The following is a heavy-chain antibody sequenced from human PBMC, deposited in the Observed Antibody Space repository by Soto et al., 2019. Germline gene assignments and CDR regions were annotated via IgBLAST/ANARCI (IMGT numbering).Heavy chain of an antibody. CDR2: IRYDGSNK. Sequence: QVQLVESGGGVVQPGRSLRLSCEASGFTFSSYGMHWVRQARGKGLEWVAVIRYDGSNKYYADSVKGRFTISRDNSKNTLYLQMNSLRAEDTAVYYCAREGPGYCSGGSCQYFDYWGQGTLVTVSS. J-gene: IGHJ4*02. D-gene: IGHD2-15*01. CDR3: AREGPGYCSGGSCQYFDY. V-gene: IGHV3-33*01. CDR1: GFTFSSYG.